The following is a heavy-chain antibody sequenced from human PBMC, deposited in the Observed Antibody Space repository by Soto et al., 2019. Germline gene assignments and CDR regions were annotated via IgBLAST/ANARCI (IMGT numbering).Heavy chain of an antibody. CDR3: ARVRLRGVIDY. CDR1: VGSIRSCDGY. V-gene: IGHV4-30-4*01. D-gene: IGHD3-10*01. J-gene: IGHJ4*02. CDR2: IYYSGST. Sequence: PSEPLSLPNTVSVGSIRSCDGYWSWIRQPPGKGLEWIGYIYYSGSTYYNPSLKSRVTISVDTSKNQFSLKLSSVTAADTAVYYCARVRLRGVIDYWGQGTLVTVSS.